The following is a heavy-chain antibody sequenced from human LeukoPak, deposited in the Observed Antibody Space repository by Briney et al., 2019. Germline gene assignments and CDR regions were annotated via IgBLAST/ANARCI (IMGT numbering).Heavy chain of an antibody. V-gene: IGHV4-34*01. D-gene: IGHD2-15*01. J-gene: IGHJ6*02. CDR1: GGSFSGYY. Sequence: SETLSLTCAVYGGSFSGYYWGWIRQPPGKGLEWIGEINHSGSTNYNPSLKSRVTISVDTSRNQFSLKLSSVTAADTAVYYCEKDSHLDVWGQGATVTVSS. CDR2: INHSGST. CDR3: EKDSHLDV.